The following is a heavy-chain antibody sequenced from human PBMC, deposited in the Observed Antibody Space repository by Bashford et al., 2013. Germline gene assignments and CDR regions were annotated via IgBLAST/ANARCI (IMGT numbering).Heavy chain of an antibody. D-gene: IGHD5-12*01. CDR3: ARDRNSIVATSYFDY. J-gene: IGHJ4*02. Sequence: WARQAPGQGLEWMGGIIPILGIANYAQKFQGRVTITADKSTSTAYMELSSLRSEDTAVYYCARDRNSIVATSYFDYWGQGTLVTVSS. CDR2: IIPILGIA. V-gene: IGHV1-69*10.